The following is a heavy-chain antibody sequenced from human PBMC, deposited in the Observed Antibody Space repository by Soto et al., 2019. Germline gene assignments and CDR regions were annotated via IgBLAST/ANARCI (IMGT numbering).Heavy chain of an antibody. CDR3: GRESGETWDYEAS. CDR1: CGSSSSYR. D-gene: IGHD1-7*01. Sequence: TSETLCLTWTVSCGSSSSYRGSRIRQPAGKGLEWIGRLNTYGNTHYNPSLKSRVTVSVDTSRNQFFLTLRSVTAADSAVYHCGRESGETWDYEASWGQGTPVTVSS. V-gene: IGHV4-4*07. CDR2: LNTYGNT. J-gene: IGHJ5*02.